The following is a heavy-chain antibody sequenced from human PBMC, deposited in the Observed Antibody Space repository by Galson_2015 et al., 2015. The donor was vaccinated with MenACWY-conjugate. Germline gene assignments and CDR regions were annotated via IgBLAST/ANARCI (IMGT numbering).Heavy chain of an antibody. CDR3: ARGADIVVVPAALMDV. CDR1: GGTFSSYA. V-gene: IGHV1-46*01. J-gene: IGHJ6*02. D-gene: IGHD2-2*01. CDR2: INPSGGSI. Sequence: SVKVSCKASGGTFSSYAISWVRQAPGQGLEWMGIINPSGGSISYAQKFQGRVTMTRDTSTSTVYMELSSLRSEDTAVYYCARGADIVVVPAALMDVWGQGTTVTVSS.